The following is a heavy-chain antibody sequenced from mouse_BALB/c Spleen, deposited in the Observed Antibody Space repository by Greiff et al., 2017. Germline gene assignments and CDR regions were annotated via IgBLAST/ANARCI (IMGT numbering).Heavy chain of an antibody. D-gene: IGHD1-1*02. V-gene: IGHV1-54*01. J-gene: IGHJ4*01. CDR3: ARGGNYAMDY. CDR2: INPGSGGT. CDR1: GYAFTNYL. Sequence: QVQLQQSGAELVRPGTSVKVSCKASGYAFTNYLIEWVKQRPGQGLEWIGVINPGSGGTNYNEKFKGKATLTADKSSSTAYMQLSSLTSDYSAVYFCARGGNYAMDYWGQGTSVTVSS.